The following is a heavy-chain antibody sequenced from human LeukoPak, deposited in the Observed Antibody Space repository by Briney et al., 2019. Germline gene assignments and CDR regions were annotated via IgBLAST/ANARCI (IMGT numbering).Heavy chain of an antibody. CDR2: ISGSGGST. Sequence: GGSLRLSCAASGFTFSSYAMSWVRQAPGKGLEWVSAISGSGGSTYYADSVKGWFTISRDNSKNTLYLQMNSLRAEDTAVYYCGVSVVPAAPGTHGGQGTLVTVSS. CDR1: GFTFSSYA. J-gene: IGHJ4*02. CDR3: GVSVVPAAPGTH. D-gene: IGHD2-2*01. V-gene: IGHV3-23*01.